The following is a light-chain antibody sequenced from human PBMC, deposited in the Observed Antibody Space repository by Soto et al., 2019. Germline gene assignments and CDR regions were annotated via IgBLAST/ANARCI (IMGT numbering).Light chain of an antibody. J-gene: IGKJ4*01. Sequence: DIPMTQSPSSLSASVGDRVTITCRASQSISSYLNWYQQKPGKAPTLLIYSASSLPSGVPSRFSGSGSGTDFTLSISSLHPEDFATYYCQQSSSNPLTFGGGTRVE. CDR1: QSISSY. V-gene: IGKV1-39*01. CDR2: SAS. CDR3: QQSSSNPLT.